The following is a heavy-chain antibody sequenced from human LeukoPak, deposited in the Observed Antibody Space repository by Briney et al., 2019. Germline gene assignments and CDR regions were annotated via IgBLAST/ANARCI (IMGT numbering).Heavy chain of an antibody. Sequence: PGGSLRLSCAASGFTFSDYYMTWVRQAPGRGLEWVSAITGSGAFTDYADSVKGRFTISRDSAKNALYLQMNSLRAEDTAVYYCARVAMIVAKPYDNWGQGTLVTVSS. J-gene: IGHJ4*02. CDR2: ITGSGAFT. D-gene: IGHD3-22*01. CDR3: ARVAMIVAKPYDN. CDR1: GFTFSDYY. V-gene: IGHV3-69-1*02.